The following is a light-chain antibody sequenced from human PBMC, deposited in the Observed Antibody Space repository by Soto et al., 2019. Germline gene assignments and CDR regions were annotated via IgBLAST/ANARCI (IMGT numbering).Light chain of an antibody. Sequence: EIVLTQSPATLSLSPGERATLSCRASQSVSSYLAWYQQKPGQAPRLLFYDASHRATGIPARFSGSGSGTDFTLTIRSLEPEDFAVYYCQQRSNWPPYTFGQGTKLEIK. V-gene: IGKV3-11*01. CDR3: QQRSNWPPYT. CDR1: QSVSSY. J-gene: IGKJ2*01. CDR2: DAS.